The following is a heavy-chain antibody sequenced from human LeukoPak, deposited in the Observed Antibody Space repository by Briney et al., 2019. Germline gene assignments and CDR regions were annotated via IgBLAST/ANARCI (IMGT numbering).Heavy chain of an antibody. CDR3: AAFSKGF. J-gene: IGHJ4*02. CDR2: IKRKADGGTT. Sequence: PGGSLRLSCAASGFPFSNHAMSWVRQPPGKGLEWVGRIKRKADGGTTDYAAPVKGRFSISGDDSKNTVYLQMDSLEAEDTAVYYCAAFSKGFWGQGTLVTVSS. CDR1: GFPFSNHA. V-gene: IGHV3-15*01.